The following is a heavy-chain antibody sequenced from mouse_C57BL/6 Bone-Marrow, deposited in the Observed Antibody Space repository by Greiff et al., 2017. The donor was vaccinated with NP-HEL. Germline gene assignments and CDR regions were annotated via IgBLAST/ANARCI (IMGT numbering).Heavy chain of an antibody. CDR3: ARVGIVTMDY. D-gene: IGHD2-5*01. CDR1: GYTFTSYG. V-gene: IGHV1-81*01. J-gene: IGHJ4*01. CDR2: IYPRSGNT. Sequence: VKLMESGAELARPGASVKLSCKASGYTFTSYGISWVKQRTGQGLEWIGEIYPRSGNTYYNEKFKGKATLTADTSSSTEYMELRSLTSEDSAVYFCARVGIVTMDYWGQGTSVTVSS.